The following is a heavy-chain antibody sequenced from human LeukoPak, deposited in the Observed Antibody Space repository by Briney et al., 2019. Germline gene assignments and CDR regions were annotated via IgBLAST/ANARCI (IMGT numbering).Heavy chain of an antibody. CDR2: ISAYNGNT. CDR1: GYTFTSYG. V-gene: IGHV1-18*01. CDR3: ARVGQWLVQYYFDY. D-gene: IGHD6-19*01. Sequence: ASVKVSCKASGYTFTSYGISWVRQAPGQGLEWMGWISAYNGNTNYAQKFQGRVTMTRDTSISTAYMELSRLRSDDTAVYYCARVGQWLVQYYFDYWGQGTLVTVSS. J-gene: IGHJ4*02.